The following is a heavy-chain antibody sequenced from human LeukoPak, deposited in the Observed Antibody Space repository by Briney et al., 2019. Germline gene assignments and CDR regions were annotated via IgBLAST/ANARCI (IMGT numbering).Heavy chain of an antibody. CDR2: INPSDDST. V-gene: IGHV1-46*02. J-gene: IGHJ4*02. CDR1: GYTFNSSY. Sequence: ASVKVSCKASGYTFNSSYMHWVRQAPGQGLEWMGIINPSDDSTRYAQKFQGRVTMTKDTSTNTVYMHLSSLSSDDTAVYYCARDSTYSSEGEFDYWGQGTLVTVSS. D-gene: IGHD6-19*01. CDR3: ARDSTYSSEGEFDY.